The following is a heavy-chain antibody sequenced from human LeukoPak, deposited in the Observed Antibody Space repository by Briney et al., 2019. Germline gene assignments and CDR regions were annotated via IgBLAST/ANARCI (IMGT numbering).Heavy chain of an antibody. CDR2: IWNDGSNK. CDR1: GFSFYTYG. Sequence: PGGSLRLSCAVSGFSFYTYGIHWVRHAPGKGLEWVAVIWNDGSNKYYADSVKGRFTISRDNSKNTLYLQMNSLRTEDTAVYFCATEVKAAAGIDTGSYYCNGMDVWGQGTTVTVSS. D-gene: IGHD6-13*01. V-gene: IGHV3-33*01. J-gene: IGHJ6*02. CDR3: ATEVKAAAGIDTGSYYCNGMDV.